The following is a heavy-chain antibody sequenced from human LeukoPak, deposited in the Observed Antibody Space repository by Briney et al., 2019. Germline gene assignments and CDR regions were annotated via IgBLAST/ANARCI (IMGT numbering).Heavy chain of an antibody. J-gene: IGHJ6*03. CDR3: ARALYEYYDYMDV. Sequence: GGSLRLSCAASGFTFSSYAMQWVRQAQGKGLEGVAVISYGGDNKYYADSVKGRFTISRDNSKNTLYLQMNSLRAEDTAVYYCARALYEYYDYMDVWGKGTTVTVS. CDR1: GFTFSSYA. V-gene: IGHV3-30*07. D-gene: IGHD2-2*02. CDR2: ISYGGDNK.